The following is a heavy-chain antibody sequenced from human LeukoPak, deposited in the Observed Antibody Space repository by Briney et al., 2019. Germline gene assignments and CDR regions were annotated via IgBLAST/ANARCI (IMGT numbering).Heavy chain of an antibody. CDR3: TTFGVYDYAWGSYRPLGFDY. V-gene: IGHV3-15*01. D-gene: IGHD3-16*02. CDR1: GFTFSNAW. CDR2: IKSKTDGGTT. J-gene: IGHJ4*02. Sequence: GGSLRLSCAASGFTFSNAWMSWVRQAPGKGLEWVGRIKSKTDGGTTDYAAPVKGRFTISRDDSKNTLYLQMNSLKTEDTAVYYCTTFGVYDYAWGSYRPLGFDYWGQGTLVTVSS.